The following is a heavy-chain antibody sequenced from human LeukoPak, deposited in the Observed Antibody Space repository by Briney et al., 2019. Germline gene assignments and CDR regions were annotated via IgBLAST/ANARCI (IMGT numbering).Heavy chain of an antibody. D-gene: IGHD3-22*01. CDR1: GFTFSSFD. J-gene: IGHJ3*02. CDR3: ARADSSVGAFDI. Sequence: RPGGSLTLSCAPSGFTFSSFDVHWVRPATGKGLEWVSSIGTAGDTYYPGSVKGRFTISRENAKNSVYLQMNSLRAGDTAVYYCARADSSVGAFDIWGQGTMVTVSS. CDR2: IGTAGDT. V-gene: IGHV3-13*01.